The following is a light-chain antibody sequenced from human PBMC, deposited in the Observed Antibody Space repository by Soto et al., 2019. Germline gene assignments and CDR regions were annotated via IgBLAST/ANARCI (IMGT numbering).Light chain of an antibody. Sequence: VLPQPPSASRAPAQDATISCSGSGSNIGINSVYWYQQLSGAATTLLIYRTSRRPAGGPHPISASQSGTSASLSITGPRSEDEADYYCAVWEDNPEALSSASGLFGGGTNVTV. CDR2: RTS. CDR1: GSNIGINS. CDR3: AVWEDNPEALSSASGL. V-gene: IGLV1-47*02. J-gene: IGLJ3*02.